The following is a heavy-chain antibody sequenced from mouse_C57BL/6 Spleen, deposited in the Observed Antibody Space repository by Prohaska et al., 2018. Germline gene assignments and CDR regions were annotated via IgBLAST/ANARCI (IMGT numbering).Heavy chain of an antibody. V-gene: IGHV5-4*01. Sequence: LKLSCAASGFTFSSYAMSWVRQTPEKRLEWVATISDGGSYTYYPDNVKGRFTISRDNAKNNLYLQMSHLKSEDTAMYYGARGYGSSYGYFDVWGTGTTVTVSS. CDR2: ISDGGSYT. CDR1: GFTFSSYA. CDR3: ARGYGSSYGYFDV. J-gene: IGHJ1*03. D-gene: IGHD1-1*01.